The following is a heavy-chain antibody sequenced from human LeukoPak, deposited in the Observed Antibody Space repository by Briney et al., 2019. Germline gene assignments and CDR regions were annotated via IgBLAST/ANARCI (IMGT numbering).Heavy chain of an antibody. J-gene: IGHJ4*02. D-gene: IGHD3-10*01. CDR3: AKKLKGTYGSGTIDY. CDR2: ISYDGSDK. V-gene: IGHV3-30*18. Sequence: GGSLRLSCAASGFTFSSYGMHWVRQAPGKGLEWVTFISYDGSDKYYSDSVKGRFTISRDNSKNTLYLQMNSLRAEDTAVYYCAKKLKGTYGSGTIDYWGQGTLVTVSS. CDR1: GFTFSSYG.